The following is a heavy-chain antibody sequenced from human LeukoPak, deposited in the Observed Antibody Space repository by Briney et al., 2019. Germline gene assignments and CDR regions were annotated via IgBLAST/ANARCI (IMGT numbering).Heavy chain of an antibody. J-gene: IGHJ4*02. V-gene: IGHV5-51*01. Sequence: GESLKISCKGSGYSFTSYWIGWVRQMPGKGLERMGIIYPGDSDTRCSPSFQGQVTISADKSISTAYLQWSSLKASDTAMYYCARHSRALYSSGWFRLDYWGQGTLVTASS. CDR1: GYSFTSYW. D-gene: IGHD6-19*01. CDR2: IYPGDSDT. CDR3: ARHSRALYSSGWFRLDY.